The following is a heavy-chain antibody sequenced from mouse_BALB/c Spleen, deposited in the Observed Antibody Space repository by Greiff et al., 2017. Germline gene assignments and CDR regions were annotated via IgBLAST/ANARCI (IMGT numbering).Heavy chain of an antibody. J-gene: IGHJ3*01. D-gene: IGHD2-14*01. V-gene: IGHV3-2*02. CDR3: ARPYYRYDAAWFAY. CDR2: ISYSGST. CDR1: GYSITSDYA. Sequence: EVKLVESGPGLVKPSQSLSLTCTVTGYSITSDYAWNWIRQFPGNKLEWMGYISYSGSTSYNPSLKNRISITRDTSKNQFFLQLNSVTTEDTATYYCARPYYRYDAAWFAYWGQGTLVTVSA.